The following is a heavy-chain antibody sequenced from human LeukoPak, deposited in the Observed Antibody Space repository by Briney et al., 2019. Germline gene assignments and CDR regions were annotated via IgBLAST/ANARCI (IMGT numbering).Heavy chain of an antibody. CDR1: GFTFSSYA. V-gene: IGHV3-30*04. Sequence: GRSLRLSCAASGFTFSSYAMHWVRQAPGKGLEWVAVISYDGSNKYYADSVKGRFTISRDNAKNSLYLQMNSLRAEDTALYYCAKAYYYDSSGYSDYWGQGTLVTVSS. CDR2: ISYDGSNK. CDR3: AKAYYYDSSGYSDY. D-gene: IGHD3-22*01. J-gene: IGHJ4*02.